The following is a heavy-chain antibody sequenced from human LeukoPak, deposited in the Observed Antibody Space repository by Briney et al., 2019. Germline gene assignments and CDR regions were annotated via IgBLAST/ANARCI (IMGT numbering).Heavy chain of an antibody. V-gene: IGHV4-59*01. CDR3: ARVSGYNIY. CDR2: IYYSGST. D-gene: IGHD5-12*01. Sequence: PSETLSLTCTVSGGSISSYYWSWLRQPPGKGLEWIGYIYYSGSTNYNPSLKSRVTISVDTSKNQFSLKLSSVTAADTAVYYCARVSGYNIYWGQGTLVTVSS. J-gene: IGHJ4*02. CDR1: GGSISSYY.